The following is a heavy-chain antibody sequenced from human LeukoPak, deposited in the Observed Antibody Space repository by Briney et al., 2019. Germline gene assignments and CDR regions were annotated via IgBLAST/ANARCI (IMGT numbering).Heavy chain of an antibody. V-gene: IGHV4-39*07. D-gene: IGHD2-2*01. CDR3: ASTERCSTTCPLDY. CDR1: GGSISSGGYY. Sequence: RASETLSLTCTVSGGSISSGGYYWSWIRQHPGKGLEWIGEINHSGSTNYNPSLKSRVIISLDTSKNLFSLKLTSMTAADTAVYYCASTERCSTTCPLDYWGQGTLVTVSS. CDR2: INHSGST. J-gene: IGHJ4*02.